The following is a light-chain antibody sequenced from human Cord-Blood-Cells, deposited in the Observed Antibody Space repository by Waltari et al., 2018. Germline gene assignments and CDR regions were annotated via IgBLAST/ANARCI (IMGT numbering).Light chain of an antibody. Sequence: QSALTQPRSVSGSPGPSVTISCTGTSSDVGGYNYVSWYQQHPGKAPKLMIYDVSKRPSGVPDRFSGSILGNKAALTITGAQADDESDYYCVLYMGSGSWVFGGGTKLTVL. CDR1: SSDVGGYNY. CDR2: DVS. V-gene: IGLV2-11*01. J-gene: IGLJ3*02. CDR3: VLYMGSGSWV.